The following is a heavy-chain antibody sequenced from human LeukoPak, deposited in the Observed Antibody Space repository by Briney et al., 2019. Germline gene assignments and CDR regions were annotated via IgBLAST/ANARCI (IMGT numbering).Heavy chain of an antibody. CDR3: ARPSLDYGGIDAFDF. CDR1: GGSISSYY. V-gene: IGHV4-59*08. CDR2: IYYSGST. D-gene: IGHD4-23*01. Sequence: SETLSLTCTVSGGSISSYYWSWIRQPPGKGLEWIGYIYYSGSTNYNPSLKSRVTISVDTSKNQFSLKLSSVTAADTAVYYCARPSLDYGGIDAFDFWGQGTLVTVSS. J-gene: IGHJ3*01.